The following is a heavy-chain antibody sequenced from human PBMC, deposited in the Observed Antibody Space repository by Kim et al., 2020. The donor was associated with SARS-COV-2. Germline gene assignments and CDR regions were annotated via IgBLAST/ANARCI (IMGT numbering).Heavy chain of an antibody. V-gene: IGHV3-9*01. Sequence: ADPVKSRLPISRDNAKNSLYLHMNRLRAADTALYYCAKERGFGESLDYWGQGTLVTVSS. J-gene: IGHJ4*02. CDR3: AKERGFGESLDY. D-gene: IGHD3-10*01.